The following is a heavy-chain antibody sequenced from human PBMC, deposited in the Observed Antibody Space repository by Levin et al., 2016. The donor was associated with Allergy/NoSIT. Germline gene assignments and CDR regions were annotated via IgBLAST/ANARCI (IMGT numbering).Heavy chain of an antibody. Sequence: GESLKISCAASGFTFSSYWMHWVRQAPGKGLVWVSRINSDGSSTSYADSVKGRFTISRDNAKNTLYLQMNSLRAEDTAVYYCARDAYYYDSSGYLYNWFDPWGHGNPSVTVSS. CDR2: INSDGSST. D-gene: IGHD3-22*01. CDR3: ARDAYYYDSSGYLYNWFDP. J-gene: IGHJ5*02. CDR1: GFTFSSYW. V-gene: IGHV3-74*01.